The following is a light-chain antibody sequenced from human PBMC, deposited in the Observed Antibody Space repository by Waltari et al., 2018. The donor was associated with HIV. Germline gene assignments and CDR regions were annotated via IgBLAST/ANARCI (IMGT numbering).Light chain of an antibody. CDR2: EVT. CDR3: SSYASMNNFYVL. V-gene: IGLV2-8*01. CDR1: SSDIGLYNY. Sequence: QSALTQPPSVSGSPGQSVTISCTGTSSDIGLYNYVSWYQQFPGKAPKLGIFEVTNRPSGVPDRLSGSKSGNTASLTVSGLQPEDEGDYYCSSYASMNNFYVLFGGGTKLTVL. J-gene: IGLJ2*01.